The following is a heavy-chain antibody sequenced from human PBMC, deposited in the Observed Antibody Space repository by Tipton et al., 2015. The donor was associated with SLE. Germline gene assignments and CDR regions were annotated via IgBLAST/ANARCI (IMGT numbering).Heavy chain of an antibody. CDR1: GGSLSSGDYS. V-gene: IGHV4-30-2*01. CDR2: IFHSGSA. D-gene: IGHD3-3*01. CDR3: ARDFWSGYGSFDY. Sequence: TLSLTCTVSGGSLSSGDYSWSWVRQPPGKGLEWIGHIFHSGSAYYNPSLKSRVTISVDKSKNQFSLRLSSVTAADTAVYYCARDFWSGYGSFDYWGQGALVTVSS. J-gene: IGHJ4*02.